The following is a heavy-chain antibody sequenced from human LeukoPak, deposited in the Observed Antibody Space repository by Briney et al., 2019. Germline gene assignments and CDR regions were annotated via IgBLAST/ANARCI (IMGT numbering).Heavy chain of an antibody. CDR2: ISGSGGST. J-gene: IGHJ4*02. D-gene: IGHD6-19*01. CDR3: AKSGSAAVAGTRGYFGY. CDR1: GFTFSSYG. Sequence: GGSLRLSCAASGFTFSSYGMSWVRQAPGKGLEWVSAISGSGGSTYYADSVKGRFTISRDNSKNTLYLQMNSQRAEDTAVYCAKSGSAAVAGTRGYFGYWGQGTLVTVSS. V-gene: IGHV3-23*01.